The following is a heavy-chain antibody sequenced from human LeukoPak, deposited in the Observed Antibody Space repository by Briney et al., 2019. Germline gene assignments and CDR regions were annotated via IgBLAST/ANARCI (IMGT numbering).Heavy chain of an antibody. D-gene: IGHD4/OR15-4a*01. J-gene: IGHJ5*02. CDR3: ARGAKRWFDL. Sequence: SETLSLTCTVSGGSISSHYWSWIRQPPGKGLEGIGYIYYSGSTNYNTSLKRRVTISEDTSKNQFSLKLSSVTAADTAVYYCARGAKRWFDLWGQGTLVTVSS. CDR2: IYYSGST. CDR1: GGSISSHY. V-gene: IGHV4-59*11.